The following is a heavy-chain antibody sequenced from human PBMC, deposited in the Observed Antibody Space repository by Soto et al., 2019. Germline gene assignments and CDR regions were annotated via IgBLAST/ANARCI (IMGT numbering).Heavy chain of an antibody. V-gene: IGHV1-18*04. CDR2: ISTYNGNT. CDR3: ARGFRVAATRWWFDP. Sequence: TCTVSGGSISSYYWSWIRQPPGKGLEWMGWISTYNGNTNYAQKLQGRVTMTTDTSTSTAYMELRSLRSDDTAVYYCARGFRVAATRWWFDPWGQGTLVTVSS. J-gene: IGHJ5*02. D-gene: IGHD2-15*01. CDR1: GGSISSYY.